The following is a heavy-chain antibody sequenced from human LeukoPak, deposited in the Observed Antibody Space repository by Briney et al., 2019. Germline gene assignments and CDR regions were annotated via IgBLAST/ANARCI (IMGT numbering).Heavy chain of an antibody. Sequence: GGSLRLSRAASGFTFGNYAMSWVRQAPGRGLQWVAAIGGSGTDTDYADSIQGRFTISRDNSMDTLYLQMNSLRADDTAVYFCAKDLYRANSAWDAFDIWGRGTRVTVSS. CDR1: GFTFGNYA. J-gene: IGHJ3*02. CDR3: AKDLYRANSAWDAFDI. CDR2: IGGSGTDT. D-gene: IGHD4/OR15-4a*01. V-gene: IGHV3-23*01.